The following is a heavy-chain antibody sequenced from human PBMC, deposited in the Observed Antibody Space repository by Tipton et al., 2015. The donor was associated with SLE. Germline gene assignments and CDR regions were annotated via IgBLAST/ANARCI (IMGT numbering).Heavy chain of an antibody. CDR2: IYHSGST. Sequence: TLSLTCAVYGGSFSGYYWSWIRQPPGKGLEWIGSIYHSGSTYYNPSLTSRVTISVDTSKNQFSLKLSSVTAADTAVYYCARDPSSIAVAATYWGQGTLVTVSS. V-gene: IGHV4-34*01. J-gene: IGHJ4*02. CDR1: GGSFSGYY. CDR3: ARDPSSIAVAATY. D-gene: IGHD6-19*01.